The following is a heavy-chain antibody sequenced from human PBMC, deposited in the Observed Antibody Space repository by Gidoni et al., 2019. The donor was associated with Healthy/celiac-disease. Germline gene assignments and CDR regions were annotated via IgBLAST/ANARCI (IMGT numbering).Heavy chain of an antibody. CDR2: ISSSSSYI. Sequence: EVPLVEPGGGLVKPGGSLRLSCAAPGFTFRSSSFNWVRQAPGKGLELVPSISSSSSYIYYADSVKGRFTISRDNAKNSLYLQMSSLRAEDTAVYYCARDRAYDYVWGSYRYTEAYDAFDIWGQGTMVTFSS. CDR3: ARDRAYDYVWGSYRYTEAYDAFDI. J-gene: IGHJ3*02. D-gene: IGHD3-16*02. CDR1: GFTFRSSS. V-gene: IGHV3-21*01.